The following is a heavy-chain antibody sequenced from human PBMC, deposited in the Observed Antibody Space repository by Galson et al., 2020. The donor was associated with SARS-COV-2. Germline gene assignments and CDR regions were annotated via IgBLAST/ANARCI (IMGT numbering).Heavy chain of an antibody. CDR2: IYSSGST. CDR3: ARQDKDEEDDYRVYRYFKWFDP. V-gene: IGHV4-59*08. CDR1: GVSISSYY. D-gene: IGHD3-16*01. Sequence: KASEPLSLTCTVSGVSISSYYWTWIRQPPGKGLEWIGYIYSSGSTNYNPSLKSRVTISADPSKNQFSLKLSSVTAAATAMYYCARQDKDEEDDYRVYRYFKWFDPWGQRTLGTVSS. J-gene: IGHJ5*02.